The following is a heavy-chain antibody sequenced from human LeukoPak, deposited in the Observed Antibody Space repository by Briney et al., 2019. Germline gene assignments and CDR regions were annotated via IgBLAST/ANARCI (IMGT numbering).Heavy chain of an antibody. Sequence: PGGSLRLSCAASGFTFSSYWMTWVRQAPGKGLEWVANIKQDGSEKYYVDSVKGLFTISRDNAKNSLYLQMNSLRAEDTAVYYCVSPATVTTWAYAFDIWGQGTMVTVSS. CDR2: IKQDGSEK. V-gene: IGHV3-7*01. CDR3: VSPATVTTWAYAFDI. CDR1: GFTFSSYW. J-gene: IGHJ3*02. D-gene: IGHD4-17*01.